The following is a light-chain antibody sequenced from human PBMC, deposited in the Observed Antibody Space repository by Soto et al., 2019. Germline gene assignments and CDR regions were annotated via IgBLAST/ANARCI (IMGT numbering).Light chain of an antibody. Sequence: EVALTQSPGTLSSYPGERVTVYCRAIHGISGNYLAWYQHKPGQAHRLLISGTYKRATCIPDRFSGRGSWTDFSLTISRLEPGDFVVYYCQHYGDSLSITFRQGTRVEI. CDR2: GTY. CDR1: HGISGNY. J-gene: IGKJ5*01. CDR3: QHYGDSLSIT. V-gene: IGKV3-20*01.